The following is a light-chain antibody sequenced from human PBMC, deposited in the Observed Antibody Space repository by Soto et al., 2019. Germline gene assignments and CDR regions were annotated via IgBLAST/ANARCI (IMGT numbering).Light chain of an antibody. Sequence: DIQLTHSLYTLSASVVDHVTLTYLASQSIRLAWYQQKPGKAPKLLIYKTSTLASTLESGVPSRFSGSGSGTEFTLTISSVQPDDFATYYCQQYSSFSITFGQGTRLEI. J-gene: IGKJ5*01. V-gene: IGKV1-5*03. CDR2: KTSTLAS. CDR1: QSIR. CDR3: QQYSSFSIT.